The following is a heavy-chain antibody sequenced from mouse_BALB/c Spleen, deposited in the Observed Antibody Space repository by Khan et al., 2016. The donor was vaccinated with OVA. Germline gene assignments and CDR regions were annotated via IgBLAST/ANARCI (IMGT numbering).Heavy chain of an antibody. Sequence: VQLQQSGTEFVKPGASVRLSCTASGFNIKNTYIHWVKQRPEQRLEWIGRIDPASGNTKYDPRFQGKASITSDKSSNSAYLQLTSLTSEDSAVYYCAHSSLLYAFAYWGQGTLVTVSS. CDR3: AHSSLLYAFAY. CDR1: GFNIKNTY. J-gene: IGHJ4*01. D-gene: IGHD1-2*01. V-gene: IGHV14-3*02. CDR2: IDPASGNT.